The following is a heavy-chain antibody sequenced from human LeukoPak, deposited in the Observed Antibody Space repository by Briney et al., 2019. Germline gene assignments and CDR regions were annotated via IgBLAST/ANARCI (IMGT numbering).Heavy chain of an antibody. CDR2: IRYDGSNK. CDR1: GFTFSNYA. V-gene: IGHV3-30*02. Sequence: GGSLRLSCAASGFTFSNYAMIWVRQAPGRGLEWVAFIRYDGSNKYYADSVKGRFTISRDNAKNSLYLQMNSLRAEDTAVYYCARGREVWELAEPVVPGSFDYWGQGTLVTVSS. J-gene: IGHJ4*02. CDR3: ARGREVWELAEPVVPGSFDY. D-gene: IGHD1-26*01.